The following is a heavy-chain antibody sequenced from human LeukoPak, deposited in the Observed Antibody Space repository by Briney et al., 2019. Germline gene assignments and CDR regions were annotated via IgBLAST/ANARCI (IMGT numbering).Heavy chain of an antibody. J-gene: IGHJ4*02. CDR2: ISSSSSTI. Sequence: GGSLRLSCAASGFTFSSYSMNWVRQAPGKGLEWVSYISSSSSTIYYADSVKGRFTISRDNAKNSLYLQMNSLRAEDTAVYYCARDGGRREDYWGQGALVTVSS. CDR1: GFTFSSYS. D-gene: IGHD2-15*01. CDR3: ARDGGRREDY. V-gene: IGHV3-48*01.